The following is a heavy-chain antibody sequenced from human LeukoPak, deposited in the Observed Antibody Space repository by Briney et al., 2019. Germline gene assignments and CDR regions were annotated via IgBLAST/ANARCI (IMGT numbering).Heavy chain of an antibody. CDR1: GGSTSSGGYY. CDR2: IYRSGST. V-gene: IGHV4-30-2*01. D-gene: IGHD3-3*01. CDR3: ARDADYDFWSRAFDI. Sequence: SETLSLTCTVSGGSTSSGGYYWSWIRQPPGKGLEWIGYIYRSGSTYYNPSLKSRVTISVDRSKNQFSLKLSSVTAADTAVYYCARDADYDFWSRAFDIWGQGTMVTVSS. J-gene: IGHJ3*02.